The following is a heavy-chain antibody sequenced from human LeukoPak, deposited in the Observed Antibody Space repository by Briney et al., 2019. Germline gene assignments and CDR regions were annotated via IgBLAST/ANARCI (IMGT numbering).Heavy chain of an antibody. D-gene: IGHD3-16*02. Sequence: PGGSLRLSCAASGLTLTFSTSGIHWVRQAPGKGLEWVAFIQYDGSEKYYADSVKGRCTTSRDNSKNTVYLQMNSLTGEDKAIYYCAREGGNIEIGEFDYWGQGTLVTVSS. CDR1: GLTLTFSTSG. V-gene: IGHV3-30*02. CDR2: IQYDGSEK. J-gene: IGHJ4*02. CDR3: AREGGNIEIGEFDY.